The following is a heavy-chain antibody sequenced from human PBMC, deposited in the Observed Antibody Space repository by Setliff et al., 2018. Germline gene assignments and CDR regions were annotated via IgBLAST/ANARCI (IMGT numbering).Heavy chain of an antibody. CDR2: IYYSGST. D-gene: IGHD3-3*01. CDR1: GGSISSSSYY. J-gene: IGHJ4*02. CDR3: ASRATYYNFWSGYYLY. Sequence: SETLSLTCTVSGGSISSSSYYWGWIRQPPGKGLEWIGSIYYSGSTYYNPSLKSRVTISVDTSKNQFSLKLSSVTAADTAVYYCASRATYYNFWSGYYLYWGQGTLVTVPS. V-gene: IGHV4-39*07.